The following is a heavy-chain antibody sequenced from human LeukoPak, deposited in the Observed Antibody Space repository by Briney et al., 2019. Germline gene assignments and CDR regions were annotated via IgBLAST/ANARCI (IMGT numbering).Heavy chain of an antibody. CDR3: ARSYSSGSYYSPFDP. J-gene: IGHJ5*02. Sequence: PSETLSLTCTVSGGSIGSYYWSWIRQPPGKGLEWIGYIYYKGNTNYSPSLTSRVTISLDTSKNQFSLKLSSLTAADTAVYYCARSYSSGSYYSPFDPWGQGTLVTVSS. CDR1: GGSIGSYY. CDR2: IYYKGNT. D-gene: IGHD3-10*01. V-gene: IGHV4-59*01.